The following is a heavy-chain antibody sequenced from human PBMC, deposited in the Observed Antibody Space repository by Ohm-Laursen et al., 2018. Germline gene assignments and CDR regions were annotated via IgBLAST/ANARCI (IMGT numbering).Heavy chain of an antibody. CDR1: GFTFSNAW. D-gene: IGHD3-22*01. J-gene: IGHJ4*02. V-gene: IGHV3-15*01. Sequence: SLRLSCSASGFTFSNAWMSWVRQAPGKGLGWVGGIKSKTDGGTTDYAAPVKGRFTISRDDSKNTLYLQMKSLKTEDTAVYYCTTDLYYYDSSGYYYWFDYWGQGTLVTVSS. CDR2: IKSKTDGGTT. CDR3: TTDLYYYDSSGYYYWFDY.